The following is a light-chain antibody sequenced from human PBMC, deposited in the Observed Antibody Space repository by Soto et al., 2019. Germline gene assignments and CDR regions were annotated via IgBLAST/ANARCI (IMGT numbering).Light chain of an antibody. CDR2: LNSDGSH. CDR3: QTWGTGIRV. Sequence: QLVLTQSPSASASLGASVKLTCTLSSGHSSYAIAWHQQQPEKGPRYLMKLNSDGSHSKGDGIPDRFSGSSSGAARYLTISPLQSEDEADSYCQTWGTGIRVFGGGTKLTLL. V-gene: IGLV4-69*01. J-gene: IGLJ2*01. CDR1: SGHSSYA.